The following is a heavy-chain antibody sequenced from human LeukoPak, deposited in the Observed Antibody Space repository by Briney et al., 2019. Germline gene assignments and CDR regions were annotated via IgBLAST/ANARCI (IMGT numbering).Heavy chain of an antibody. Sequence: ASVKVSCKASGYTFTIFGISWVRQAPGQGLEWMGWISAYNGNTNYAQRFQGRVTMTTDTSTTTAYMELRGLTSDDTAIYYCARDGAERPHYMDVWGKGTTVTVS. D-gene: IGHD1-1*01. J-gene: IGHJ6*03. CDR3: ARDGAERPHYMDV. V-gene: IGHV1-18*01. CDR2: ISAYNGNT. CDR1: GYTFTIFG.